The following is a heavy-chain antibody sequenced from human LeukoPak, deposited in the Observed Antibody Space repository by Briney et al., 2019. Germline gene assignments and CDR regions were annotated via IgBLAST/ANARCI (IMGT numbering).Heavy chain of an antibody. CDR2: IYPGDSDT. V-gene: IGHV5-51*01. CDR3: ARGGLFDPFDY. Sequence: GESLKISCQASVYRFTSYCIAWVRPMPGKGLEWMGIIYPGDSDTRSTPSLQGQVTISADKSISTAYLQWSSLKASDTAMYYCARGGLFDPFDYWGEGTLVTVSS. CDR1: VYRFTSYC. D-gene: IGHD2-21*01. J-gene: IGHJ4*02.